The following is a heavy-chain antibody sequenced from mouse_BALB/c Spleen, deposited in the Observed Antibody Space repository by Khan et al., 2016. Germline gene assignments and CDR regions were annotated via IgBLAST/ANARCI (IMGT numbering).Heavy chain of an antibody. V-gene: IGHV1-9*01. CDR3: ARLRQLGLRDYFDY. D-gene: IGHD3-2*01. CDR1: GYTFSSYW. CDR2: ILPGSGST. J-gene: IGHJ2*01. Sequence: QVQLQQSGAELMKPGASVKISCKATGYTFSSYWIEWVKQRPGHGLEWIGEILPGSGSTNYNEKFKGKATFTADTYSNTAYMQLSSLTSEDSAVYYCARLRQLGLRDYFDYWGQGTTLTVSS.